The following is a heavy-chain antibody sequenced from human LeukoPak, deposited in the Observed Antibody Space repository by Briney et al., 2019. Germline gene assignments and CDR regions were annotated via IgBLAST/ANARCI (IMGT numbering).Heavy chain of an antibody. CDR1: GFTFDDYA. CDR2: ISWNSGSI. Sequence: GRSLRLSCAASGFTFDDYAMHWVRQAPGKGLEWVSGISWNSGSIGYADSVKGRFTISRDNAKNSLYLQMNSLRAEDTAVYYCARGGTRDPFDYWGQGTLVTVSS. V-gene: IGHV3-9*01. J-gene: IGHJ4*02. CDR3: ARGGTRDPFDY.